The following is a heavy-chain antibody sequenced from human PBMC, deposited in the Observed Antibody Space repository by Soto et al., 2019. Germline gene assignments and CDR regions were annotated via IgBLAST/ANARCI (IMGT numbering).Heavy chain of an antibody. J-gene: IGHJ3*02. CDR3: VGYCSGGSCSGLGSFEI. D-gene: IGHD2-15*01. V-gene: IGHV3-23*01. Sequence: EVQLLESGGGLVQSGGSLRLSCAASGFTFSDYTMSWVRQAPGMGLQWVSSVNSGTYYADSVKGRFTISRDNSKSTLYLQMNSLRGEDTAVYHCVGYCSGGSCSGLGSFEIWGQGTMVTVSS. CDR1: GFTFSDYT. CDR2: SVNSGT.